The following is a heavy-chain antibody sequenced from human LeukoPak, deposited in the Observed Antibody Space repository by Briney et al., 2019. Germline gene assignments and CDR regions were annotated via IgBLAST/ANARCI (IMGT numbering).Heavy chain of an antibody. CDR1: GYTFTSYA. CDR2: INAGNGNT. J-gene: IGHJ4*02. D-gene: IGHD4-17*01. CDR3: ARELLYGDSYFDY. Sequence: ASVKVSCKASGYTFTSYAMHWVRQAPGQRLEWMGWINAGNGNTKYSQEFQGRVTITRDTSASTAYMELSSLGSEDMAVYYCARELLYGDSYFDYWGQGTLVTVSS. V-gene: IGHV1-3*03.